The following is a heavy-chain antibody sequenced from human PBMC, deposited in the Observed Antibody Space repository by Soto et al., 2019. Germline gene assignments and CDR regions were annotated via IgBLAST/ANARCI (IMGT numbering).Heavy chain of an antibody. J-gene: IGHJ6*02. CDR2: INHSGST. CDR1: GVSFSGYY. CDR3: ARGSSWYYGSGSYYYYYYGIDV. D-gene: IGHD3-10*01. V-gene: IGHV4-34*01. Sequence: QVQLQQWGAGLLKPSETLSLTCAVYGVSFSGYYWSWVRQPPGKGLEGIGEINHSGSTKYNPSPKSRVTISVHTSNNQLSLQLSSVPAADTAVYYCARGSSWYYGSGSYYYYYYGIDVWGQGTTVTVSS.